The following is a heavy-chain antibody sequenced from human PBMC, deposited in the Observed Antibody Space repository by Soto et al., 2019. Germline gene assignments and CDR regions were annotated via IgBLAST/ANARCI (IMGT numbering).Heavy chain of an antibody. D-gene: IGHD2-8*01. CDR3: AREYVYYYYVMDV. V-gene: IGHV1-2*02. J-gene: IGHJ6*02. CDR1: GYTFTGYY. Sequence: ASVKVSCKASGYTFTGYYMHWVRQAPGQGLEWMGWINPNSGGTNYAQKFQGRVTMTRDTSISTAYMELSRLRSEDTAVYYCAREYVYYYYVMDVWGQGTTVTV. CDR2: INPNSGGT.